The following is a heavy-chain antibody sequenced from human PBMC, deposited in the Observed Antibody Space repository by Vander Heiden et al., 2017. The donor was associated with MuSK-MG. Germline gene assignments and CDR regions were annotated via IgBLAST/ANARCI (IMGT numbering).Heavy chain of an antibody. CDR1: GYTFTSYT. Sequence: QVQLVQSGAELKKPGASVTVSCKTSGYTFTSYTITWVRQAPGQGPEWMGGISTHNGNTNDAQKLRDRITMTVDTITSTAYMELRSLRSDDTAIYYCARDPGAATLVDWGQGTLVTVS. V-gene: IGHV1-18*04. CDR2: ISTHNGNT. D-gene: IGHD6-13*01. CDR3: ARDPGAATLVD. J-gene: IGHJ4*02.